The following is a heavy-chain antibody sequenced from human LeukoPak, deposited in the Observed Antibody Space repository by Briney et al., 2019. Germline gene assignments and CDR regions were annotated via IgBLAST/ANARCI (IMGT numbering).Heavy chain of an antibody. Sequence: GGSLRLSCAASGFTFSNFWIHWVRQAPGERLVWVSRVDTTGNNTIYADSVKGRFTVSRDNAKHTVYLQMNSLRAEDTAVYYCERGNNGFDYWGKGPLVPVS. CDR2: VDTTGNNT. CDR3: ERGNNGFDY. D-gene: IGHD2-8*01. V-gene: IGHV3-74*01. CDR1: GFTFSNFW. J-gene: IGHJ4*02.